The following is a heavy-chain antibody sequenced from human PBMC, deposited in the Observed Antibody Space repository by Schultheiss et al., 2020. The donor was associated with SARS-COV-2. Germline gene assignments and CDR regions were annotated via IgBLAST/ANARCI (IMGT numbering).Heavy chain of an antibody. Sequence: SQTLSLTCTVSGGSISSYYWSWIRQPPGKGLEWIGYIYYSGSTNYNPSLKSRVTISVDTSKNQFSLKLSSVTAADTAVYYCASSLYSSGWYVYWGQGTLVTVSS. CDR1: GGSISSYY. J-gene: IGHJ4*02. V-gene: IGHV4-59*01. CDR3: ASSLYSSGWYVY. D-gene: IGHD6-19*01. CDR2: IYYSGST.